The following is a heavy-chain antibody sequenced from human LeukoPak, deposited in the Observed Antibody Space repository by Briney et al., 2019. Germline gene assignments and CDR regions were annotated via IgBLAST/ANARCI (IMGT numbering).Heavy chain of an antibody. CDR3: ARVNGDYLGYYYYGMDV. Sequence: GASVKVSCKASGYTFTSYGISWLRQAPGQGLEWMGWISAYNGNTNYAQKLQGRVTMTTDTSTSTAYMELRSLRSDDTAVYYCARVNGDYLGYYYYGMDVWGQGTTVTVSS. J-gene: IGHJ6*02. CDR1: GYTFTSYG. V-gene: IGHV1-18*01. CDR2: ISAYNGNT. D-gene: IGHD4-17*01.